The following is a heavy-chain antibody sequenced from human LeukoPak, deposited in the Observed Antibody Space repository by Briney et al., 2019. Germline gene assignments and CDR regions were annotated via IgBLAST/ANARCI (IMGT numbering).Heavy chain of an antibody. Sequence: GGSLRLSCTVSGLTVSTNSMSGVRQAPGKELEWVSFIYSDNTHYSDSVKGRFTISRDNSKNTLYLQMNSLRAEDTAVYYCARRAGAYSHPYDYWGQGTLVTVSS. D-gene: IGHD4/OR15-4a*01. V-gene: IGHV3-53*01. CDR3: ARRAGAYSHPYDY. J-gene: IGHJ4*02. CDR1: GLTVSTNS. CDR2: IYSDNT.